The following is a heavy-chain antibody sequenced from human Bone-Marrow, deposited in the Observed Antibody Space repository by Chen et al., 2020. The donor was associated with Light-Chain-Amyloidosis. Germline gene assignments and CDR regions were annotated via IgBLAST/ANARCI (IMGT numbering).Heavy chain of an antibody. V-gene: IGHV3-72*01. CDR3: SRGGTSLTRYYSPMDV. CDR2: SRNKVNVYTT. J-gene: IGHJ6*02. CDR1: GFTFSDHY. Sequence: EVHLVESGGGLVQPGGSLRLSCAASGFTFSDHYMDWVRQAPEKGLEWVGRSRNKVNVYTTEYAASVKGRFTVSRDDSKNSLYLQMASLRTDDTAVYYCSRGGTSLTRYYSPMDVWGQGTTVTVSS. D-gene: IGHD3-9*01.